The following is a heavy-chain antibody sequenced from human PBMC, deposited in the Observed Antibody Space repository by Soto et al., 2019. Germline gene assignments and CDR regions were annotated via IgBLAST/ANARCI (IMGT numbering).Heavy chain of an antibody. CDR2: INPNSGGT. J-gene: IGHJ4*02. Sequence: ASVKVSCTASGYTFTGYYMHWVRQAPGQGLEWMGWINPNSGGTNYAQKFQDRVTMTRDTSISTAYMELSRLRSDDTAVYYCARDRTGDPLRLIDYWGQGTLVTVS. CDR3: ARDRTGDPLRLIDY. D-gene: IGHD3-16*01. CDR1: GYTFTGYY. V-gene: IGHV1-2*02.